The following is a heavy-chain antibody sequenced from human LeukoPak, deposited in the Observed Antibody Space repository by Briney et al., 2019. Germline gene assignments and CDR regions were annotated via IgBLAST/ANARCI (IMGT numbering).Heavy chain of an antibody. J-gene: IGHJ4*02. Sequence: PSQTLSLTCTVSGGSISSGGYYWSWIRQPPGKGLEWIGYIYHSGSTYYNPSLKSRVTISVDRSKNQFSLKLSSVTAADTAVYYCARDRFGEPLDYWGQGTLVTVSS. V-gene: IGHV4-30-2*01. CDR3: ARDRFGEPLDY. CDR2: IYHSGST. D-gene: IGHD3-10*01. CDR1: GGSISSGGYY.